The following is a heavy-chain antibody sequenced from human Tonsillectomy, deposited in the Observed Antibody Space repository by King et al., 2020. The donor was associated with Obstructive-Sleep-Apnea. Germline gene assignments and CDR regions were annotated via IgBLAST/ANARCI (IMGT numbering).Heavy chain of an antibody. CDR1: CGSLSSSSYY. J-gene: IGHJ4*02. CDR2: IYYRGGT. Sequence: QMRLQESGPGLVKASETLSLTCTVSCGSLSSSSYYWGWIRQPPEKGLEWIGWIYYRGGTYYNASLKSRRNISVDTSKNQFSLKLGSVTAADTALYYCATHTTAWRPVDSWGQGTLVTVSS. D-gene: IGHD1-14*01. CDR3: ATHTTAWRPVDS. V-gene: IGHV4-39*01.